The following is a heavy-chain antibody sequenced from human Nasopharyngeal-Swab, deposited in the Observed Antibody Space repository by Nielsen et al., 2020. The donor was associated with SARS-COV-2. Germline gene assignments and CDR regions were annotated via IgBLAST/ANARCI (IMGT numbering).Heavy chain of an antibody. V-gene: IGHV4-34*01. Sequence: WIRQPPGKGLEWIGEINHSGSTNYNPSLKSRVTISVDTSKNQFSLKLSSVTAADTAVYYCARGVDCSGGSCYGEGYYYGMDVWGQGTTVTVSS. J-gene: IGHJ6*02. D-gene: IGHD2-15*01. CDR2: INHSGST. CDR3: ARGVDCSGGSCYGEGYYYGMDV.